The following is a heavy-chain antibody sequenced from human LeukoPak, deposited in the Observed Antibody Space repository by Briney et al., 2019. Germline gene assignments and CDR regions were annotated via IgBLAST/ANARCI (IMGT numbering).Heavy chain of an antibody. CDR1: GGSISSYY. CDR3: AREVNIAAAAYNWFDP. J-gene: IGHJ5*02. Sequence: SETLSLTCTVSGGSISSYYWSWIRQHPGKGLEWIGYIYYSGSTYYNPSLKSRVTISVDTSKNQFSLKLSSVTAADTAVYYCAREVNIAAAAYNWFDPWGQGTLVTVSS. D-gene: IGHD6-13*01. CDR2: IYYSGST. V-gene: IGHV4-59*06.